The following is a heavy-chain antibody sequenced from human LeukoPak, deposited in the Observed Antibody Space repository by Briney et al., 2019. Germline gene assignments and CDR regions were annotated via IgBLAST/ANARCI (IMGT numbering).Heavy chain of an antibody. CDR3: ARLTYYYDSSGYY. Sequence: KHGESPKISCRSSGYSFTSYWIGWVRQRSGKGLEWMVMIYPGDSDTRYSPSSQGQVSISADKSISTAYLQWSSLKASDTAMYYCARLTYYYDSSGYYWGQGTLVTVSS. J-gene: IGHJ4*02. D-gene: IGHD3-22*01. V-gene: IGHV5-51*01. CDR1: GYSFTSYW. CDR2: IYPGDSDT.